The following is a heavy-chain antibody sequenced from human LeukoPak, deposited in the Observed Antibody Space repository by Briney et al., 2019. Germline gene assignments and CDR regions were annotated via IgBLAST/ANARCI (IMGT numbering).Heavy chain of an antibody. CDR2: IRYDGSNK. Sequence: GGSLRLSCAASGFTFSSYGMHWVRQAPGKGLEWVAFIRYDGSNKYYADSVKGRFTISRDNSKNTLYLHVNSLRPEDTAVYYCARGGTYSSSSGDYWGQGTLVTVSS. CDR3: ARGGTYSSSSGDY. J-gene: IGHJ4*02. V-gene: IGHV3-30*02. CDR1: GFTFSSYG. D-gene: IGHD6-13*01.